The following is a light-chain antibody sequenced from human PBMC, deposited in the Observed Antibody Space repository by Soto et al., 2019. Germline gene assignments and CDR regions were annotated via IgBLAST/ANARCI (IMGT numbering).Light chain of an antibody. J-gene: IGKJ3*01. CDR2: RAS. CDR3: HQYNNSPET. CDR1: QSVSSN. Sequence: EVVMTQSPATLSVSPGETVTLSCTASQSVSSNLAWYHHKPGQAPRLLIYRASTRATGVPDRFSGSGSGTEFTLTISSLQPEDFAVYYCHQYNNSPETFGPGTNLDIK. V-gene: IGKV3-15*01.